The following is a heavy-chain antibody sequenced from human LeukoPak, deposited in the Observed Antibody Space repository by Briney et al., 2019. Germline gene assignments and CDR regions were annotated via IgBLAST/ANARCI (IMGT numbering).Heavy chain of an antibody. CDR1: GFTFSSYS. D-gene: IGHD7-27*01. Sequence: PGGSLRLSCAASGFTFSSYSMNWVRQAPGKGLEWVSSISSSSSYIYYADSVKGRFTISRDNAKNSLYLQMNSLRAEDTAVYYCARGGTKLGINYYYYMDVWGKGTTVTVSS. V-gene: IGHV3-21*01. CDR2: ISSSSSYI. J-gene: IGHJ6*03. CDR3: ARGGTKLGINYYYYMDV.